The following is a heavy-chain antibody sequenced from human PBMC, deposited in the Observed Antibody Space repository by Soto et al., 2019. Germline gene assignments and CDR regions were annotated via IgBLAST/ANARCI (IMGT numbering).Heavy chain of an antibody. CDR1: GFIFSDYY. CDR3: ARDHGGGGLTLEY. D-gene: IGHD3-16*01. CDR2: ISSSGRIT. Sequence: QVHLEESGGGLVKPGGSLRLSCTASGFIFSDYYMSWIRQAPGKGLEWVSDISSSGRITHHADSVEGRFTISRDNAKDSLYLQMNSLRPEDSAIYYCARDHGGGGLTLEYWGQGTLVTVSS. J-gene: IGHJ4*02. V-gene: IGHV3-11*01.